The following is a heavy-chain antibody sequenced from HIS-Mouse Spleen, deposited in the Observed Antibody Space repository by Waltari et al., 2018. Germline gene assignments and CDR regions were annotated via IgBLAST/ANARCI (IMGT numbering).Heavy chain of an antibody. D-gene: IGHD6-6*01. CDR3: ARGMYSSSWLSPADDALDI. CDR2: ILYDGSNK. V-gene: IGHV3-30-3*01. J-gene: IGHJ3*02. CDR1: GFTFSGYA. Sequence: QVQLVESGGGVVQPGRSLRLSCAASGFTFSGYAVHWVRQAPGKGLGGVAVILYDGSNKYYADSGKGRFTISRDNSKNTLYLQMNSLRAEDTAVYYCARGMYSSSWLSPADDALDIWGQGTMVTVSS.